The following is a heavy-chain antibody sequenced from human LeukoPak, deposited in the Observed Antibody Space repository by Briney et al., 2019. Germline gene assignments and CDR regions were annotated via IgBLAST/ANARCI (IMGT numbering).Heavy chain of an antibody. CDR3: ARVAGGVIDMSFDY. CDR1: GFTFNNYA. D-gene: IGHD3-16*02. CDR2: ISSSGSII. J-gene: IGHJ4*02. V-gene: IGHV3-48*03. Sequence: GGSLRLSCAASGFTFNNYAMSWVRQAPGKGLEWVSYISSSGSIIYYADSVKGRFTISRDNAKNSLYLQMNSQRAEDTAVYYCARVAGGVIDMSFDYWGQGTLVTVSS.